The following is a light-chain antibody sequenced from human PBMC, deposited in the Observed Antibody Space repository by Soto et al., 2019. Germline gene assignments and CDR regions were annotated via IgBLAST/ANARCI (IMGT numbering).Light chain of an antibody. CDR2: EAS. CDR1: QSISSW. V-gene: IGKV1-5*03. Sequence: DIPMTQSPSTLSASVGDRVTITCRASQSISSWLAWYQQKPGKAPKLLIYEASSLEGGVPSRFSGSGSGTEFTLTITSLQPDDFATYYCQQYNSYSPTFGQGTKREIK. CDR3: QQYNSYSPT. J-gene: IGKJ2*01.